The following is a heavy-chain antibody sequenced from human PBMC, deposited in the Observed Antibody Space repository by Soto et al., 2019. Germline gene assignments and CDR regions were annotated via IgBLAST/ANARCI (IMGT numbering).Heavy chain of an antibody. Sequence: GGSLRLSCTASGFMFGSYWMTWVRHVPGKGLQWVANIKRDGSEKYYVDFVKGRFTISRDNAKSSLFLQMNSLSAEDTAVYYCARGYYYDSSTYPTRFDYWGQGTLVTVSS. CDR3: ARGYYYDSSTYPTRFDY. CDR1: GFMFGSYW. D-gene: IGHD3-22*01. J-gene: IGHJ4*02. CDR2: IKRDGSEK. V-gene: IGHV3-7*03.